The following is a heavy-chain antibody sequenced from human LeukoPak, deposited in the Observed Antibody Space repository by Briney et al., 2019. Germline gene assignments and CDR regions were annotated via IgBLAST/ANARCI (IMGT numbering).Heavy chain of an antibody. J-gene: IGHJ4*02. CDR2: IHSSGST. Sequence: PSETLSLTCSVSGGSISNNYWSWIRQSPGKGLEWIGYIHSSGSTDYNPSFKSRVVVSVDTSKNQFSLKLYSVTAADTAVYYCAIHGLKLVGASTIYFDNWGQGTLVTVSS. D-gene: IGHD1-26*01. V-gene: IGHV4-59*08. CDR1: GGSISNNY. CDR3: AIHGLKLVGASTIYFDN.